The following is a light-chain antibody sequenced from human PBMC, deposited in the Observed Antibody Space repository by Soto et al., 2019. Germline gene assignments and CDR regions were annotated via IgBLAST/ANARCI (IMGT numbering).Light chain of an antibody. Sequence: SLAASLGERATINCKSSQSVLYRSNNKNYLAWYQQKPGQPPKLLIYWASTRQSGVPDRFSGSGSGTDFTLTISSLQAEDVAVYYCQQYLHTPRTFGQGTKVEIK. CDR2: WAS. CDR3: QQYLHTPRT. J-gene: IGKJ1*01. V-gene: IGKV4-1*01. CDR1: QSVLYRSNNKNY.